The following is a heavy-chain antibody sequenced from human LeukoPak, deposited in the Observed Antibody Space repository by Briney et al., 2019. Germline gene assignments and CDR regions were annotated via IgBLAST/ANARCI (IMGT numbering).Heavy chain of an antibody. CDR2: ISGSGGST. Sequence: GGSLRLSCAASGFTFSSYAMSWVRQAPGKGLEWVSAISGSGGSTYYADSVKGRFTIFRDNSKNTLYLQMNSLGAEDTAVYYCAKDPRPLYDFWSGYYGYYYYYYGMDVWGQGTTVTVSS. CDR1: GFTFSSYA. CDR3: AKDPRPLYDFWSGYYGYYYYYYGMDV. J-gene: IGHJ6*02. V-gene: IGHV3-23*01. D-gene: IGHD3-3*01.